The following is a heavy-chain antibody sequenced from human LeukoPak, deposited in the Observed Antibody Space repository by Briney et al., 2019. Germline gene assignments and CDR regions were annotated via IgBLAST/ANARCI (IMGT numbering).Heavy chain of an antibody. J-gene: IGHJ6*02. CDR2: ISGSGGST. CDR3: AKEGPWENFYDGMNV. D-gene: IGHD1-26*01. V-gene: IGHV3-23*01. CDR1: GFTFIGYA. Sequence: GGSLRLSCAASGFTFIGYAMSWVRQAPGKGLEWVSSISGSGGSTYYADSVKGRFTISRDNSKHTLYLQMSSLRAEDTALYYWAKEGPWENFYDGMNVWGQGTTVTVSS.